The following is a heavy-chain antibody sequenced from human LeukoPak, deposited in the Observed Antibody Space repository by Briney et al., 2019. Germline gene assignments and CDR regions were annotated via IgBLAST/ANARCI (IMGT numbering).Heavy chain of an antibody. D-gene: IGHD3-22*01. J-gene: IGHJ4*02. CDR1: GGTFSSCA. Sequence: ASVKVSCKASGGTFSSCAISWVRQAPGQGLEWMGRIIPIFGIANYAQKFQGRVTITADKSTSTAYMELSSLRSEDTAVYYCARNYYDTPPDYWGQGTLVTVSS. V-gene: IGHV1-69*04. CDR2: IIPIFGIA. CDR3: ARNYYDTPPDY.